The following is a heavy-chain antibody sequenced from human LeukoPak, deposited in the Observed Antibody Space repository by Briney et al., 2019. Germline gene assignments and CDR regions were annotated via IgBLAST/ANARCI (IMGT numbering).Heavy chain of an antibody. CDR3: ARVRGSFFDY. V-gene: IGHV3-21*01. Sequence: GGSLRLSCAASGFTFSAYSMNWVRQAPGKGLEWVSSITTSSSSINYADSVKGRFTISRDNAKNSLYLQMSSLRAEDTAVYYCARVRGSFFDYWGQGTLVTVSS. CDR1: GFTFSAYS. J-gene: IGHJ4*02. D-gene: IGHD3-10*01. CDR2: ITTSSSSI.